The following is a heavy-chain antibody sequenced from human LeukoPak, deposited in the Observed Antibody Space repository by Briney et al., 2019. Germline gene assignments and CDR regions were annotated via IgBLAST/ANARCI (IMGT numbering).Heavy chain of an antibody. Sequence: PGGSLRLSCAASGFTFTNAWMIWVRQAPGKGLEWVGRIKRKTDGGTTDYAAPVKGRFTISRDDSINTLFLQMNSLETEDTAVYYCAREGLGAAAGTFDYWGQGTLVTVSS. CDR2: IKRKTDGGTT. CDR3: AREGLGAAAGTFDY. CDR1: GFTFTNAW. J-gene: IGHJ4*02. D-gene: IGHD6-13*01. V-gene: IGHV3-15*01.